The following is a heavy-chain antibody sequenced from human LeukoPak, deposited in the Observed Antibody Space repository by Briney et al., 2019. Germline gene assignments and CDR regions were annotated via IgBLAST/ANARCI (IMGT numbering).Heavy chain of an antibody. CDR3: ASGLSILFGVGSDY. V-gene: IGHV3-48*03. J-gene: IGHJ4*02. CDR1: GFTFSSYE. CDR2: ISSSGSTI. D-gene: IGHD3-10*01. Sequence: GGSLRLSCAASGFTFSSYEMNWVRQAPGKGLEWVSYISSSGSTIYYADSVKGRFTISRDNAKNSLYLQMKSLKAEDTAVYYCASGLSILFGVGSDYLGQGTL.